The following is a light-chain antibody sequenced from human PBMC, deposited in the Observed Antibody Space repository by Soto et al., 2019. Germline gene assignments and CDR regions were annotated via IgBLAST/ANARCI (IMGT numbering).Light chain of an antibody. CDR2: DAS. J-gene: IGKJ1*01. V-gene: IGKV1-5*01. CDR3: QQYNSYST. CDR1: QSISSW. Sequence: DIQMTQSPSTLSASVGDRVTITCRASQSISSWLAWYQQKPGKAPKLLIYDASSLEGGVPSRFSGSGSGTEFTLTISSLQPDDFAAYSCQQYNSYSTFGQGTKVEI.